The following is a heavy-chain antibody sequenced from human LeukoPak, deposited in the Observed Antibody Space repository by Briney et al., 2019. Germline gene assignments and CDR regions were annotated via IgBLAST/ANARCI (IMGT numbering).Heavy chain of an antibody. J-gene: IGHJ4*02. CDR1: AGSISSYY. V-gene: IGHV4-59*01. CDR2: IYYSVST. CDR3: AREAGIAAAVDY. D-gene: IGHD6-13*01. Sequence: SETLSLTCTVSAGSISSYYWSWIRQPPGKGLECIGYIYYSVSTNYNPSLPSRVTISVGTPKNQFSLKLSSVTAADTAVYYCAREAGIAAAVDYWGQGTLVTVCS.